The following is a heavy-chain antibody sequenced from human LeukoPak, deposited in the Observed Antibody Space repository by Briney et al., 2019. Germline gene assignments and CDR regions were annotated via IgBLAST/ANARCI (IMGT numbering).Heavy chain of an antibody. J-gene: IGHJ4*02. CDR1: GGSITSYY. Sequence: SETLSLTCTVSGGSITSYYWNWIRQPPGKGLEWIGYIHYSGSTDYNPSLKSRVTISVDTSKNQFSLNVRSVTAADTAVYYCARDKVPGDDWGQGTLVTVSS. CDR2: IHYSGST. CDR3: ARDKVPGDD. V-gene: IGHV4-59*01.